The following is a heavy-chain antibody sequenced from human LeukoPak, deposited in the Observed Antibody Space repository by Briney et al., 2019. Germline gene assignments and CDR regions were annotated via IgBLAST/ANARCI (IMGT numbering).Heavy chain of an antibody. CDR2: INPNSGGT. J-gene: IGHJ4*02. CDR1: GYTLTELS. D-gene: IGHD6-13*01. CDR3: ARGIAAAGHIDY. V-gene: IGHV1-2*06. Sequence: ASVKVSCKVSGYTLTELSMHWVRQAPGQGLEWMGRINPNSGGTNYAQKFQGRVTMTRDTSISTAYMELSRLRSDDTAVYYCARGIAAAGHIDYWGQGTLVTVSS.